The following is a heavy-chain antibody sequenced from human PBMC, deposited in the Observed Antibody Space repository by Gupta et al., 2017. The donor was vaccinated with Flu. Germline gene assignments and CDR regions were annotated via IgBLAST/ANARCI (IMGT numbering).Heavy chain of an antibody. J-gene: IGHJ6*02. V-gene: IGHV1-69*01. Sequence: QVQLVQSGAEVKKSGSSVKVSCKASGGNFNNIAISWVRPAPGQGLDCMGGIIPMFGTANYAQKYQGRVTITADESTSTAYMELSSVTSEDTAVYFCARDQSPQRGSYYYYYHGMYVWGQGTTVTVSS. CDR2: IIPMFGTA. CDR1: GGNFNNIA. CDR3: ARDQSPQRGSYYYYYHGMYV.